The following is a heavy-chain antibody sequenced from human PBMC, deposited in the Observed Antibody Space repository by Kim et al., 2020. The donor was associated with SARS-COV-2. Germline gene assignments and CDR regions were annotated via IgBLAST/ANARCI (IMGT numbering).Heavy chain of an antibody. CDR3: ARGDNYGWGDY. J-gene: IGHJ4*02. CDR1: GGTFSSYA. V-gene: IGHV1-69*04. D-gene: IGHD3-16*01. Sequence: SVKVSCKASGGTFSSYAISWVRQAPGQGLEWMGRIIPILGIANYAQKFQGRVTITADKSTSTAYMELSSLRSEDTAVYYCARGDNYGWGDYWGQGTLVTVSS. CDR2: IIPILGIA.